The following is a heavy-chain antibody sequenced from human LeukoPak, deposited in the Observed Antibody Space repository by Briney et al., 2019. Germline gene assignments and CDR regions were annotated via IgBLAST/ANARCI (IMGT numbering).Heavy chain of an antibody. Sequence: PGGSLRLSCAASGFTFSSYDMHWVRQATGKGLEWVSAIGTAGDTYYPGSVKGRFTVSRENAKNSLYLQMNSLRAGDTAVYYCARGSSGALSRWEYYYYIDVWGKGTTVTVSS. D-gene: IGHD2-15*01. CDR1: GFTFSSYD. CDR3: ARGSSGALSRWEYYYYIDV. J-gene: IGHJ6*03. CDR2: IGTAGDT. V-gene: IGHV3-13*01.